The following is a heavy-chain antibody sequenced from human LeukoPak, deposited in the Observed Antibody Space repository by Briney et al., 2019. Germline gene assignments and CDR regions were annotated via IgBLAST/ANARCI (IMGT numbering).Heavy chain of an antibody. CDR1: GGSISSSSYY. CDR2: IYYSGST. Sequence: SETLSLTCTVSGGSISSSSYYWGWIRQPPGKGLEWIGSIYYSGSTYYNPSLKSRVTISVDTSKSQFSLKLSSVTAADTAVYYCARLEGFGELTAFDIWGQGTMVTVSS. V-gene: IGHV4-39*01. CDR3: ARLEGFGELTAFDI. D-gene: IGHD3-10*01. J-gene: IGHJ3*02.